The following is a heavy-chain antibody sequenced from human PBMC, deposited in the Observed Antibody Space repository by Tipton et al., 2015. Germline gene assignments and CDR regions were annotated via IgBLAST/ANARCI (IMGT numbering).Heavy chain of an antibody. D-gene: IGHD3-3*01. CDR1: GFTFSSYA. CDR3: ARAPQTFFGGPEYSYGMDV. CDR2: ISGPGGNT. Sequence: SLRLSCAASGFTFSSYAMSWVRQAPGKGLEWVSTISGPGGNTYYADSVKGRFTISRDNSKNTLYLQMNSLRAEDTAVYYCARAPQTFFGGPEYSYGMDVGGKGPPVPV. J-gene: IGHJ6*04. V-gene: IGHV3-23*01.